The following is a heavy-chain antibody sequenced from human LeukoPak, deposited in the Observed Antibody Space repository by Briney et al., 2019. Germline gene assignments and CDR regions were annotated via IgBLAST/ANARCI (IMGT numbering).Heavy chain of an antibody. V-gene: IGHV4-38-2*02. Sequence: SETLSLTCTVSGYSISSGYYWGWIRQPPGKGLEWIGSIYHSGSTHYNPSLKSRITISVDTSKNQFSLRLSSVTAADTAVYYCARGMYYYDSSGSPDYWGQGTLVTVSS. J-gene: IGHJ4*02. CDR1: GYSISSGYY. D-gene: IGHD3-22*01. CDR2: IYHSGST. CDR3: ARGMYYYDSSGSPDY.